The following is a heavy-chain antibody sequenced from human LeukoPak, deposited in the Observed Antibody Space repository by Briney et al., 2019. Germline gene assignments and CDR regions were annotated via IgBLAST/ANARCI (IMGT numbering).Heavy chain of an antibody. CDR2: IYYSGST. CDR1: GGSISSYY. D-gene: IGHD3-22*01. V-gene: IGHV4-59*08. CDR3: ARRGYYDSSGYYTPLGAFDI. J-gene: IGHJ3*02. Sequence: SETLSLTCTVSGGSISSYYWSWIRQPPGKGLEWIGYIYYSGSTNYNPSLKSRVTISVDTSKNQFSLKLSSVTAADTAVYYCARRGYYDSSGYYTPLGAFDIWGQGTMVTVSS.